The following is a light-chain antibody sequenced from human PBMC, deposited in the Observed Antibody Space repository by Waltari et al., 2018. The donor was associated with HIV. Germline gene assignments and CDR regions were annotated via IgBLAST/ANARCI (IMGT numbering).Light chain of an antibody. CDR1: SSNIGTNS. J-gene: IGLJ2*01. V-gene: IGLV1-47*01. CDR3: AAWDDTLTVV. CDR2: RNN. Sequence: QSVLTQPPSASGTPGQSVTISCSGTSSNIGTNSVYWYQQFPGTAPKLLTYRNNKRPSWVPDRFSGSKSGTSASLAISGLRSDDEADYYCAAWDDTLTVVFGGGTKLTVL.